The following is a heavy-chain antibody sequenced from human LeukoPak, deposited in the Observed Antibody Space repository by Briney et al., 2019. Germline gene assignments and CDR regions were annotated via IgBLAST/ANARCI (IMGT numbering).Heavy chain of an antibody. CDR3: AKDSQGYCSSTSCYFDYYYYYYMDV. Sequence: GGSLRLSCAASGFTFSSYGMHWVRQAPGKGLEWVAFIRYDGSNKYYADSVKGRFTISRDNSKNTLYLQMNSLRAEDTAVYYCAKDSQGYCSSTSCYFDYYYYYYMDVWGKGTTVTVSS. CDR1: GFTFSSYG. V-gene: IGHV3-30*02. J-gene: IGHJ6*03. CDR2: IRYDGSNK. D-gene: IGHD2-2*01.